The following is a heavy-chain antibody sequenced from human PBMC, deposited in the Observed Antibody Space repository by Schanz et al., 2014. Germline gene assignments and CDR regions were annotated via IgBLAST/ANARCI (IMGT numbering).Heavy chain of an antibody. CDR3: ARPPHDSSGYYPFDY. CDR1: GFSFSSYA. J-gene: IGHJ4*02. V-gene: IGHV3-23*01. Sequence: EVQLLESGGGLVEPGGSLRLSCAASGFSFSSYAMGWVRQARGKGLEWVSAMNESHSTIYYADSVKGRFTISRDNAKNSLYLQMNSLRAEDTAVYYCARPPHDSSGYYPFDYWGQGTLVTVSS. D-gene: IGHD3-22*01. CDR2: MNESHSTI.